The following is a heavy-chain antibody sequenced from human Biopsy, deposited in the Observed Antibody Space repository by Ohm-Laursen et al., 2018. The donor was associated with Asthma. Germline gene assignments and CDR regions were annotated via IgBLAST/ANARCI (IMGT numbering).Heavy chain of an antibody. Sequence: ASGKVFFKASGYKFLSFAITLGRPAPGQKLWWMGWGNTGNCDTKYSQKFQGRVTITRDTSASTAYMELRSLRSEDTATYYCARTYYDFLTGQVKDVFGVWGQGTMVTVSS. D-gene: IGHD3-9*01. CDR3: ARTYYDFLTGQVKDVFGV. J-gene: IGHJ3*01. V-gene: IGHV1-3*04. CDR1: GYKFLSFA. CDR2: GNTGNCDT.